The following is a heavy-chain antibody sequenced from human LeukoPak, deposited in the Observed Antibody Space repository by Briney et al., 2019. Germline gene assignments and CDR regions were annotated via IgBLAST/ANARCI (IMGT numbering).Heavy chain of an antibody. V-gene: IGHV4-4*08. J-gene: IGHJ3*01. Sequence: SETLSLTCTVPGGSISSHYWSWIRQPPGKGLEWRGYFYTSGSINYNTYLKNRVTISVDTSKNQFSLKLSSVTAEDTAVYYCAGTPYCSSDNCYRFYNGNDAFDVWGQGTKVTVSS. D-gene: IGHD2-2*01. CDR3: AGTPYCSSDNCYRFYNGNDAFDV. CDR2: FYTSGSI. CDR1: GGSISSHY.